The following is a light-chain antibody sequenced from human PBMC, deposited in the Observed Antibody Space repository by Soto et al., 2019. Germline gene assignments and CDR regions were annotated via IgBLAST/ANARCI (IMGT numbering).Light chain of an antibody. V-gene: IGLV1-40*01. CDR2: GNT. Sequence: QAVVTQPPSVSGAPGQRVTISCTGSSSNIGAHYDVHWYQHLPGTAPKLLIYGNTNRPSGVPDRFSGSKSGTSASLAVTGLQAEDEADYYCQSYYNSLSYVFGTGTKLTVL. J-gene: IGLJ1*01. CDR3: QSYYNSLSYV. CDR1: SSNIGAHYD.